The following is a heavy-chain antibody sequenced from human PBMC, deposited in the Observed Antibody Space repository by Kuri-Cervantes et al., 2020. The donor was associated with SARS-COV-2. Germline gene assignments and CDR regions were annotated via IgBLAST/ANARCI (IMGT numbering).Heavy chain of an antibody. J-gene: IGHJ5*02. CDR3: ARRVWELLTPFDP. D-gene: IGHD2-15*01. CDR1: GYKFNTYG. CDR2: INAKNGKT. Sequence: ASVKVSCKASGYKFNTYGRMWVRQAPGQGLEWMGWINAKNGKTNYAQKFQGRVTMTVDTPTSTGYMELTSLRFDDTAVYYCARRVWELLTPFDPWGQGTLVTVSS. V-gene: IGHV1-18*01.